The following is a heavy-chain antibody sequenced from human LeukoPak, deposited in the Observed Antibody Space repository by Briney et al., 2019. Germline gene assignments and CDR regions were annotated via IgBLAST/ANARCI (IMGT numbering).Heavy chain of an antibody. Sequence: ASVKVSCKASGYTFTSYGISWVRQAPGQGLEWMGWISAYNGNINYAQKLQGRVTMTTDTSTSTAYMELRSLRSDDTAVYYCARDLVITFGGVTSFDYWGQGTLVTVSS. CDR3: ARDLVITFGGVTSFDY. CDR2: ISAYNGNI. J-gene: IGHJ4*02. D-gene: IGHD3-16*01. V-gene: IGHV1-18*01. CDR1: GYTFTSYG.